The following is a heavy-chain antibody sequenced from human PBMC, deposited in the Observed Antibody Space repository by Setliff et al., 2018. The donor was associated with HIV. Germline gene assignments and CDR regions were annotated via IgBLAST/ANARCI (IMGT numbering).Heavy chain of an antibody. D-gene: IGHD4-4*01. V-gene: IGHV4-34*01. CDR3: AKTLPTVSIYNWYFDL. Sequence: PSETLSLTCAVYGGSFSGYYWSWIRQPPGMGLEWIGQIGPSGDTIYNPSLKSRVTMSVDTSNDHFSLKLTSLTAADTAVYYCAKTLPTVSIYNWYFDLWGRGTLVTVSS. J-gene: IGHJ2*01. CDR2: IGPSGDT. CDR1: GGSFSGYY.